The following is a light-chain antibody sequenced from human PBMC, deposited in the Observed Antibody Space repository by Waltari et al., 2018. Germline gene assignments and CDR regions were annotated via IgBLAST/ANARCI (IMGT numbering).Light chain of an antibody. Sequence: QSALTQPASVSGSPGQSITISCTGTSSDVGDYNFVPWYQQHPGKAPQLIISHVNSRPSGVSNRFSGSKSGNTASLTISELQAEDGADYYCSSYTTSNTLWVFGGGTKLTVL. J-gene: IGLJ3*02. CDR2: HVN. V-gene: IGLV2-14*03. CDR3: SSYTTSNTLWV. CDR1: SSDVGDYNF.